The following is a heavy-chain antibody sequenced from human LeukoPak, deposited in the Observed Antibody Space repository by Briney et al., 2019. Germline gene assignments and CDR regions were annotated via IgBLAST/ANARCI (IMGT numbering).Heavy chain of an antibody. Sequence: GGSLRLSCAASGFTFSSYNMNWVRQAPGKGLEWVSSITSSSYIYYADSVKGRFTISRDNAKNSLYLQMDSLRVEDTAEYYCARDPYSGNYGAYYYYYMDVWGKGTTVTVSS. V-gene: IGHV3-21*06. CDR2: ITSSSYI. D-gene: IGHD1-26*01. CDR1: GFTFSSYN. J-gene: IGHJ6*03. CDR3: ARDPYSGNYGAYYYYYMDV.